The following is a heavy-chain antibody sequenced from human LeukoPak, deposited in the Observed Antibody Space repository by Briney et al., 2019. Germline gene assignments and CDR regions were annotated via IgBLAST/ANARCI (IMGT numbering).Heavy chain of an antibody. CDR1: GFTFSSYD. D-gene: IGHD3-3*01. J-gene: IGHJ6*02. CDR2: IGTAGDT. Sequence: GGSLRLSCAASGFTFSSYDMHWVRQATGKGLEWVSAIGTAGDTYYPGSVKGQFTISRENAKNSLYLQMNSLRAGDTAVYYCARSRAPYYDFWSGYDYYYGMDVWGQGTTVTVSS. V-gene: IGHV3-13*01. CDR3: ARSRAPYYDFWSGYDYYYGMDV.